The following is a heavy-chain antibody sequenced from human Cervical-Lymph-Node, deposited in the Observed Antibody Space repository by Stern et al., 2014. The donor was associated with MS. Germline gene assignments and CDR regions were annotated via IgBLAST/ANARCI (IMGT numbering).Heavy chain of an antibody. Sequence: EVQLEESGGGLVQPGGSLRLSCAASGFTFSTYWMSWVRQAPGKGLEWVAKINQDGSQTNYVDSVKGRFTISRDNAKNSLFLQVNRLRAEDTAAYYCASHTTKIASGQTYYYYYGMDVWGQGTTVTVSS. CDR2: INQDGSQT. D-gene: IGHD1-1*01. CDR1: GFTFSTYW. CDR3: ASHTTKIASGQTYYYYYGMDV. V-gene: IGHV3-7*01. J-gene: IGHJ6*02.